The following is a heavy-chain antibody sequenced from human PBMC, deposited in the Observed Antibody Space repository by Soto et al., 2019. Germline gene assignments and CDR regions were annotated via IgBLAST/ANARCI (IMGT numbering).Heavy chain of an antibody. CDR1: GYTFTSYG. J-gene: IGHJ4*02. V-gene: IGHV1-18*01. CDR2: ISAYNGNT. D-gene: IGHD2-2*01. Sequence: ASVKVSCKASGYTFTSYGISWVRQAPGQGLEWMGWISAYNGNTNYAQKLQGRVTMTTDTSTSTAYMELRSLRSDDTAVYYCARHWISGYCSSTSCYAGSGTSGFDYWGQGTLVTVSS. CDR3: ARHWISGYCSSTSCYAGSGTSGFDY.